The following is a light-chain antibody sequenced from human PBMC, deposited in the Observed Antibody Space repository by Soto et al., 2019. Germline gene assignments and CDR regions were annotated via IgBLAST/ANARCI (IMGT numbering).Light chain of an antibody. CDR2: AAS. CDR1: QSISSY. J-gene: IGKJ1*01. V-gene: IGKV1-39*01. CDR3: QQSYSTPRT. Sequence: DIHMTQSPSTLSGSVGDRVTITCRASQSISSYLNWYQQKPGKAPKLLIYAASSLQSGVPSRFSGSGSGTDFTLTISSLQPEDFATYYCQQSYSTPRTFGQGTKVDIK.